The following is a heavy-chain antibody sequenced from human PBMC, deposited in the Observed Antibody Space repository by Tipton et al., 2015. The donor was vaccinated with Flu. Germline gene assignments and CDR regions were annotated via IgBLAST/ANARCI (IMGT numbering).Heavy chain of an antibody. D-gene: IGHD3-10*01. CDR2: INPSGGST. V-gene: IGHV1-46*01. CDR3: ARDPSEGFGELLRNWFDP. J-gene: IGHJ5*02. Sequence: QLVQSGAEVKKPGASVKVSCKASGYTFTSYYMHWVRQAPGQGLEWMGIINPSGGSTSYAQKFQGRVTMTRDTSPSTVYMELSSLRSEDTAVYYCARDPSEGFGELLRNWFDPWGQGTLVTVSS. CDR1: GYTFTSYY.